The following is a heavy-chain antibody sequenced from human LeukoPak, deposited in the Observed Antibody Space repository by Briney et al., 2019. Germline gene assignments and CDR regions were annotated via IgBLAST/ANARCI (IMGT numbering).Heavy chain of an antibody. CDR1: GFTFSSYA. V-gene: IGHV3-23*01. CDR2: ISGSGDNT. CDR3: AIGSYYDSSGSFYFDY. J-gene: IGHJ4*02. Sequence: PGGSLRLSCAASGFTFSSYAMSWVRQAPGKGLEWVSGISGSGDNTYYADSVKGRFTISRDNSKNTLYVQVNSLGTEDTAAYYCAIGSYYDSSGSFYFDYWGQGTQVTVSS. D-gene: IGHD3-22*01.